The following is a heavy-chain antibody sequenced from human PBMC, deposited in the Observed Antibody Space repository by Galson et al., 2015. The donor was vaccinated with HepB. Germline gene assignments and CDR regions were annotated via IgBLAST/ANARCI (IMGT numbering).Heavy chain of an antibody. Sequence: SVKVSCKASGYTFTSYAMNWVRQAPGQGLEWMGWINTNTGNPTYAQGFTGRFVFSLDTSVSTAYLQISSLKAEDTAVYYCARDLRITMVRGVVSPPGWVFGYWGQGTLVTVSS. CDR3: ARDLRITMVRGVVSPPGWVFGY. J-gene: IGHJ4*02. V-gene: IGHV7-4-1*02. CDR2: INTNTGNP. CDR1: GYTFTSYA. D-gene: IGHD3-10*01.